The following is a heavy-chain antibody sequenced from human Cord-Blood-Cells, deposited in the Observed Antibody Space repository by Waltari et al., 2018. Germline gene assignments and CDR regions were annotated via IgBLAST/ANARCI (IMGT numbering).Heavy chain of an antibody. CDR1: GFAFSSYA. Sequence: EVQLVESGGGLVQPGGSLRLSCAASGFAFSSYAMSWVRQAPGKGLEWVSDISGSGGSTYYAESVKGRFTIARDNYKNTLYLQMNSLRAEDTAVYYCAKAPDYDFWSGYYTWFDPWGQGTLVTVSS. CDR2: ISGSGGST. CDR3: AKAPDYDFWSGYYTWFDP. D-gene: IGHD3-3*01. J-gene: IGHJ5*02. V-gene: IGHV3-23*04.